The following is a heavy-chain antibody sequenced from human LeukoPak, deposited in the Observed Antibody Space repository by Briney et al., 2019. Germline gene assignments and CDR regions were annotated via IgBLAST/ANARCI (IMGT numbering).Heavy chain of an antibody. D-gene: IGHD2-15*01. J-gene: IGHJ4*02. V-gene: IGHV3-74*01. CDR3: ARETSGSFPY. Sequence: GGSLRLSYTASGFTFSSYWMQWVRQAPGRGLVWVSRINSDGSSPSYADSVKGRFTISRDNSKNTLYLQMNNLSAEDTAVYYCARETSGSFPYWGQGTLVTVSS. CDR2: INSDGSSP. CDR1: GFTFSSYW.